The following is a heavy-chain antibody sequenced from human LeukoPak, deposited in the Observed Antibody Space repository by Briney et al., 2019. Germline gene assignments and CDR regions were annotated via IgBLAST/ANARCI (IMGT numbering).Heavy chain of an antibody. CDR1: GFTFSDYY. D-gene: IGHD3-16*02. CDR3: AREFGDYVWGSYRHYYFDY. V-gene: IGHV3-11*06. Sequence: GGSLRLSCAASGFTFSDYYMSWIRQAPGKGLEWVSYISSSSSYTNYADSVKGRFTISRDNAKNSLYLQMNSLRAEDTAVYYCAREFGDYVWGSYRHYYFDYWGQGTLLTVSS. J-gene: IGHJ4*02. CDR2: ISSSSSYT.